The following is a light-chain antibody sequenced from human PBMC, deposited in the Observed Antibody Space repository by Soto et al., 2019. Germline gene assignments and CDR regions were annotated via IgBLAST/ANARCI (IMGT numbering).Light chain of an antibody. Sequence: EIVLTQSPGTLSLSPGERATLSCRASQSVSSSYLAWYQQKPGQAPRLLIYGASSRATGIPDRFSGSGSGTDFTLNISRLEPEDFAVYYCQQYGSSHTFGQVTKLEIK. J-gene: IGKJ2*01. CDR1: QSVSSSY. V-gene: IGKV3-20*01. CDR2: GAS. CDR3: QQYGSSHT.